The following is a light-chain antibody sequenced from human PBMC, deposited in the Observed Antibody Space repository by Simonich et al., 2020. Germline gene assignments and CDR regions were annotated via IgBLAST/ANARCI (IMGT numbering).Light chain of an antibody. CDR2: EGS. J-gene: IGLJ3*02. Sequence: QSALTQPASVSGSPGQSITISCTGTSSDVGSYNPVSWYQQHPGKAPKLLIYEGSKRPSGVSNRFSGSKSGNTASLTISWLQAEDEADYYCCSYAGSSTWVFGGGTKLTVL. CDR1: SSDVGSYNP. CDR3: CSYAGSSTWV. V-gene: IGLV2-23*01.